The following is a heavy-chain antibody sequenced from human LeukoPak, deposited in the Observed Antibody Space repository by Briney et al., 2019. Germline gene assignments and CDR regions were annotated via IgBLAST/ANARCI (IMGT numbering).Heavy chain of an antibody. V-gene: IGHV4-59*08. CDR3: ARNYDFWSGYSYYFDY. CDR2: IYYSGST. D-gene: IGHD3-3*01. CDR1: GGSISSYS. J-gene: IGHJ4*02. Sequence: SETLSLTCTVSGGSISSYSWSWIRQPPGKGLEWIGYIYYSGSTNYNPSLKSRVTISVDTSKNQFSLKLSSVTAADTAVYYCARNYDFWSGYSYYFDYWGQGTLVTVSS.